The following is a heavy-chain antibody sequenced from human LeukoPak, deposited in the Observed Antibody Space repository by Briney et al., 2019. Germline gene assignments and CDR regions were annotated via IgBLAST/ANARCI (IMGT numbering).Heavy chain of an antibody. D-gene: IGHD2-8*02. CDR3: SKAPLGACAGAVCYYLDV. J-gene: IGHJ6*03. CDR2: DTSSTSST. Sequence: PGGSLRLSCTASEFSISHYAMSWVRQAPGKGLEWVSADTSSTSSTYYASSVRGRFTISRDNSMTTLYLQRNSLRADDTAVYYCSKAPLGACAGAVCYYLDVWGKGTTVIVSS. V-gene: IGHV3-23*01. CDR1: EFSISHYA.